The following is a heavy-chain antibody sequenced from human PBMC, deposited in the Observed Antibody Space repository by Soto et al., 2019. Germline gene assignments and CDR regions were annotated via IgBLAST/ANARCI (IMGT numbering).Heavy chain of an antibody. CDR1: GFTFSSYW. Sequence: EVQLVESGGGLVQPGGSLRLSCAASGFTFSSYWMHWVRQAPGKGLGWVSRINSDGSSKSNADSVKGRFTISRDNAKNTLYLQMNSLRAEDTAVYYCVRTSLVVAAATREDYWGQGTLVTVSS. D-gene: IGHD2-15*01. CDR3: VRTSLVVAAATREDY. J-gene: IGHJ4*02. CDR2: INSDGSSK. V-gene: IGHV3-74*01.